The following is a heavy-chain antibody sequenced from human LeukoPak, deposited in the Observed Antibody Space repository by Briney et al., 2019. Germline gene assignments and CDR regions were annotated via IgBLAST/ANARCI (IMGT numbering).Heavy chain of an antibody. D-gene: IGHD2-15*01. J-gene: IGHJ3*02. CDR2: ISSDGSSK. Sequence: GGSLRLSCVASGFTFSYYGIHWVRQAPGKGLEWVAVISSDGSSKYYEDSVKGRFAISRDNSKKTLYLQMNSLRTEDTAVYYCAKGGRVVVSMGDAFDIWGQGTTVTVSS. CDR1: GFTFSYYG. V-gene: IGHV3-30*18. CDR3: AKGGRVVVSMGDAFDI.